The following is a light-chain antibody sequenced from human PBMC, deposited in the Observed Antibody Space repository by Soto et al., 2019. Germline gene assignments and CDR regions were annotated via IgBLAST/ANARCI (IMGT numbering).Light chain of an antibody. Sequence: DIQMTQSPSTLSAAVGDRVTITCRASQSISSWLAWYQQKPGKAPKLLIYKASSLESGVQSRFSGSGSGTEFGLAISGLWPDDFALYCCQQYTSLRTFRRGPRERI. CDR3: QQYTSLRT. CDR1: QSISSW. J-gene: IGKJ1*01. CDR2: KAS. V-gene: IGKV1-5*03.